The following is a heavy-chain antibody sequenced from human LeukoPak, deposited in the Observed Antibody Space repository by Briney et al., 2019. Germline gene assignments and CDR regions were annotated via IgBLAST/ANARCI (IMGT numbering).Heavy chain of an antibody. Sequence: GASVKVSCKASGYTFTSYDINWVRQAPGQGLEWMGRIIPILGIANYAQKFQGRVTITADKSTSTAYMELSSLRSDDTAVYYCARIGLPPFQLLWFGDKYWYFDLWGRGTLVTVSS. CDR3: ARIGLPPFQLLWFGDKYWYFDL. V-gene: IGHV1-69*04. CDR2: IIPILGIA. CDR1: GYTFTSYD. J-gene: IGHJ2*01. D-gene: IGHD3-10*01.